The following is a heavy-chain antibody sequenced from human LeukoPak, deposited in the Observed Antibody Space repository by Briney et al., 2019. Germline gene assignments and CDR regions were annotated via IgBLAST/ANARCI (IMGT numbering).Heavy chain of an antibody. CDR3: ARLMYYYDSSGYPAP. V-gene: IGHV4-34*01. CDR1: GGSFSGYY. J-gene: IGHJ5*02. Sequence: SETLSLTCAVYGGSFSGYYWSWIRQPPGKGLEWIGEINHSGSTNYNPSLKSRVTISVDTSKNQFFLKLSSVTAADTAVYYCARLMYYYDSSGYPAPWGQGTLVTVSS. CDR2: INHSGST. D-gene: IGHD3-22*01.